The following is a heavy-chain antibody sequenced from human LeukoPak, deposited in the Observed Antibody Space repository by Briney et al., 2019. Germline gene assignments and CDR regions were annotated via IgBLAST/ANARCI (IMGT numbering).Heavy chain of an antibody. J-gene: IGHJ4*02. V-gene: IGHV5-51*01. D-gene: IGHD3-9*01. CDR3: ARRVGFLHRAGYQSYYFDY. CDR2: IYPGDSDT. Sequence: GESLKISCKGSGYSFTSYWISWVRQMPGKGLEWMGIIYPGDSDTRYSPSFQGQATISADKSISTAYLQWSSLKASDTAMYYCARRVGFLHRAGYQSYYFDYWGQGTLVTVSS. CDR1: GYSFTSYW.